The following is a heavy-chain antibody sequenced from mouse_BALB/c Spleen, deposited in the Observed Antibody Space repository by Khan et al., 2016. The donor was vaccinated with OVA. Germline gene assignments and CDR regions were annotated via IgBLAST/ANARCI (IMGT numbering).Heavy chain of an antibody. V-gene: IGHV1-20*02. CDR2: INPHIGET. Sequence: VQLQQPGPELVKPGASVKISCKASGYSFTGYFMNWVMQSHGKSLEWIGRINPHIGETFYNQKFKGKATLTVDESSSTAHMELRSLASEDSAGYYCTRNYRSDFDYWGQGTTLTVSS. D-gene: IGHD2-1*01. CDR1: GYSFTGYF. J-gene: IGHJ2*01. CDR3: TRNYRSDFDY.